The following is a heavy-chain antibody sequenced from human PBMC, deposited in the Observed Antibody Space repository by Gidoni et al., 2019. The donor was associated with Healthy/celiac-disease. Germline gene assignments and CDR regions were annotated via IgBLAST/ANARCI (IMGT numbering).Heavy chain of an antibody. D-gene: IGHD6-19*01. V-gene: IGHV3-49*03. Sequence: EVQLVESGGGLVQPGRSLRLSCTASGFTFGDYAMSWFRQAPGKGLEWVGFIRSKAYGGTTEYAASVKGRFTISRDDSKSIAYLQMNSLKTEDTAVYYCTRGIAVAGPWGYWFDPWGQGTLVTVSS. CDR1: GFTFGDYA. CDR3: TRGIAVAGPWGYWFDP. CDR2: IRSKAYGGTT. J-gene: IGHJ5*02.